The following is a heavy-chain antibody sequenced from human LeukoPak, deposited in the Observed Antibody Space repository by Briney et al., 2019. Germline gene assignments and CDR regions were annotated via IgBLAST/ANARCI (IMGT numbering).Heavy chain of an antibody. Sequence: GGSLRLSCAASGFTFSSYGMHWVRQAPGKGLEWVAFIQYDGSNKYYADSVKGRFTISRDNSKNTLYLQMNSLRAEDTAVYYCARVMKAFDIWGQGTMVTVSS. CDR1: GFTFSSYG. V-gene: IGHV3-30*02. CDR3: ARVMKAFDI. J-gene: IGHJ3*02. CDR2: IQYDGSNK. D-gene: IGHD3-16*01.